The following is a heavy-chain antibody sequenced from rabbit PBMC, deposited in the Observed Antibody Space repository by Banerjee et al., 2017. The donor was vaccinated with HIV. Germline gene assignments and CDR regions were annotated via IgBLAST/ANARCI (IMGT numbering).Heavy chain of an antibody. CDR2: IDGGSGDHT. J-gene: IGHJ4*01. CDR1: GFSFSSSYW. CDR3: ASYADDYAGYLKGNL. V-gene: IGHV1S45*01. Sequence: EESGGDLVQPEGSLTLTCTAFGFSFSSSYWICWVRQAPGKGQEWIACIDGGSGDHTYYASWAKGRFTISKTSSTTVTLQMTSLTAADTATYFCASYADDYAGYLKGNLWGQGTLVTVS. D-gene: IGHD6-1*01.